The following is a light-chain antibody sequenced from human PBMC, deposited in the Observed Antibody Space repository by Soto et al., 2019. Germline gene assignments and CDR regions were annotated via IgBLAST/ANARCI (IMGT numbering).Light chain of an antibody. V-gene: IGLV2-14*01. CDR1: SSDVGGYNY. J-gene: IGLJ1*01. CDR2: GVT. Sequence: QSVLTQPASVSGSPGQSITISCTGTSSDVGGYNYVSRYQQHPGIAPKLLIYGVTNRPSGVSPRFSGSKSGNTASLTISGLQAEDEADYHCSSYTSASTLLYLFGTGTKLTVL. CDR3: SSYTSASTLLYL.